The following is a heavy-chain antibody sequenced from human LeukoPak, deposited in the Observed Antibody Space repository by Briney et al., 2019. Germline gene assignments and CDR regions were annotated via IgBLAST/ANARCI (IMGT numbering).Heavy chain of an antibody. Sequence: GASVKVSCKASGYTFTGYYNHWVRQAPGQGLEWMGWMHPNSGDTDYAQKFQGRVTMTRDTSISTAYMELSRLRSDDTALYYCTRAPSSGPFDNWGQGSLVTVSS. CDR1: GYTFTGYY. CDR3: TRAPSSGPFDN. V-gene: IGHV1-2*02. CDR2: MHPNSGDT. J-gene: IGHJ4*02. D-gene: IGHD3-22*01.